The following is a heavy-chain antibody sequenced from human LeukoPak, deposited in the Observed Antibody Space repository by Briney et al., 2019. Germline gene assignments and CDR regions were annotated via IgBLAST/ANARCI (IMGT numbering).Heavy chain of an antibody. J-gene: IGHJ4*02. CDR2: INPDTGCT. D-gene: IGHD1-26*01. CDR1: GYTLNGYH. V-gene: IGHV1-2*01. Sequence: APVGVSWKASGYTLNGYHMHWGRQAPGQGLEWNGRINPDTGCTNYPQKFQGRITITRDSSISKSYLEPGRLKTDGPGGYYLSGAYDVTYSWSPGYWGQGDLVTVSS. CDR3: SGAYDVTYSWSPGY.